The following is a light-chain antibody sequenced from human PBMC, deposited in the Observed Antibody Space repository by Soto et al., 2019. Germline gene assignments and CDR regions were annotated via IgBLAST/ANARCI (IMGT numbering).Light chain of an antibody. CDR3: QQYHTYWWT. CDR2: KAS. Sequence: DIQMTQSPSTLSASVRDRVTIACRASQSISNWLAWYQQKPGKAPKLLIYKASTLEGEVPSRFSGSGSETEFTLTINSLQPDDSATYYCQQYHTYWWTFGQGTKVDIK. CDR1: QSISNW. V-gene: IGKV1-5*03. J-gene: IGKJ1*01.